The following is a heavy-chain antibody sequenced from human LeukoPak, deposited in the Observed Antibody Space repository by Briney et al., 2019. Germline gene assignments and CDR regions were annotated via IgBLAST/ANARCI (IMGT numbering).Heavy chain of an antibody. J-gene: IGHJ4*02. CDR3: ARGTYYFDY. CDR2: IYYSGST. CDR1: GGSISSSNYY. Sequence: SETLSLTCTVSGGSISSSNYYRGWIRQPPGKGLEWIGSIYYSGSTYYNPSLKSRVTISVDTSKNQFSLKLSSVTAADTAVYYCARGTYYFDYWGQGTLVTVSS. V-gene: IGHV4-39*07.